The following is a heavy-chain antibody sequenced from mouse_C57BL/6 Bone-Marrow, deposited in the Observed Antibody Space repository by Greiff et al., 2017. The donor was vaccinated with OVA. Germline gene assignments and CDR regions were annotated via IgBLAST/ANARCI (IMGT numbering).Heavy chain of an antibody. CDR3: TAVGSYAMDN. CDR2: IDPENGDT. Sequence: VQLQQSGAELVRPGASVKLSCTASGFNIKDDYMHWVKQRPEQGLEWIGWIDPENGDTEYASKFQGKATITADTSSNTAYLQLSCLTSEDTVVYYCTAVGSYAMDNWDQGTAVTVSS. V-gene: IGHV14-4*01. J-gene: IGHJ4*01. CDR1: GFNIKDDY. D-gene: IGHD2-2*01.